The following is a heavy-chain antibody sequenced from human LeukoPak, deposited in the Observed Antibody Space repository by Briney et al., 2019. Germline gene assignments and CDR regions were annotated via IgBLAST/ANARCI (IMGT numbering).Heavy chain of an antibody. D-gene: IGHD3-9*01. CDR2: INSDGSIT. V-gene: IGHV3-74*01. CDR3: ARGTGYRVFDY. Sequence: GSLRLSCAASGLTFSSYWMHWVRQAPGKGLVWVSRINSDGSITSYADSVKGRFTISRDNAKNTLYLQMNSLRADDTAVYYCARGTGYRVFDYWGQGTLVTVSS. CDR1: GLTFSSYW. J-gene: IGHJ4*02.